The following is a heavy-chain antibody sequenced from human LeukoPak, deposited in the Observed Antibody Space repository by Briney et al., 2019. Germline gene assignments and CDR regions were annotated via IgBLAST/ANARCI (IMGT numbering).Heavy chain of an antibody. CDR1: GFSVRGSF. J-gene: IGHJ4*02. D-gene: IGHD4-17*01. CDR3: AKADSYGGNSQLFDF. Sequence: GGSLRLSCAASGFSVRGSFMNWVRQAPGKGLEWVSGIDGSGDNTYYADSVKGRFTISRDNSKDTLTLQMSSLRADDTAVYYCAKADSYGGNSQLFDFWGQGTLVTVSS. CDR2: IDGSGDNT. V-gene: IGHV3-23*01.